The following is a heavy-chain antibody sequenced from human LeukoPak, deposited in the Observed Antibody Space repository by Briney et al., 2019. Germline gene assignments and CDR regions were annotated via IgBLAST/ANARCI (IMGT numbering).Heavy chain of an antibody. CDR3: ARPYYYDSSGYYTPDHDAFDI. CDR2: ISSSSSTI. V-gene: IGHV3-48*02. Sequence: PGGSLRLSCAASGFTFSSYSMNWVRQAPGKGLEWVSYISSSSSTIYYADSVKGRFTISRDNAKNSLYLQMNSLRDEDTAVYYCARPYYYDSSGYYTPDHDAFDIWGQGTMVTVSS. CDR1: GFTFSSYS. J-gene: IGHJ3*02. D-gene: IGHD3-22*01.